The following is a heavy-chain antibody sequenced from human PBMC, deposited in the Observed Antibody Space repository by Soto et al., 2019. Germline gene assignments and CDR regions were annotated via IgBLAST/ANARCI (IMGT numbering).Heavy chain of an antibody. Sequence: QVQLVQSGAEVKKPGSSVKVSCKASGGTFSSYAISWVRQAPGQGLEWRGGIIPIFGTANYAQKFQGRVTITADESTCTAYMELSSLRSEDTAVYYCARDQGIVVPAASINYYYYYGMDVWGQGITVTVSS. J-gene: IGHJ6*02. V-gene: IGHV1-69*01. CDR2: IIPIFGTA. CDR1: GGTFSSYA. CDR3: ARDQGIVVPAASINYYYYYGMDV. D-gene: IGHD2-2*01.